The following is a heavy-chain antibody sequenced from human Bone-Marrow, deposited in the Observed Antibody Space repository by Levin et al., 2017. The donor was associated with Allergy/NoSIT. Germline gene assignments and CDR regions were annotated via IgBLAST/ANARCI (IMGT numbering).Heavy chain of an antibody. CDR2: IDWDDDK. V-gene: IGHV2-70*04. J-gene: IGHJ2*01. Sequence: TLSLTCTFSGFSLTNTGMRLSWVRQSPGKALEWLARIDWDDDKFYSKSLEPRLTISKDTSKNQVVLTMTNLDPVDTATYYCARIDFSGWYVDLWGRGILVTVSA. D-gene: IGHD3-10*01. CDR3: ARIDFSGWYVDL. CDR1: GFSLTNTGMR.